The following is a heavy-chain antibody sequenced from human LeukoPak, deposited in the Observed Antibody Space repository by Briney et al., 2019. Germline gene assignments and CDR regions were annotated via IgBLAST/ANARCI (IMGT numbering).Heavy chain of an antibody. CDR3: ARDLSAAFDF. CDR1: GFPFSSYG. V-gene: IGHV3-33*01. Sequence: SGGSLRLSCAASGFPFSSYGMHWVRQAPGKGLEWVARLVYDARSDYANSVKGRFSISRDDSKNTLFLDMSNPRVEDTALYYCARDLSAAFDFWGQGVLVTVSS. CDR2: LVYDARS. D-gene: IGHD6-19*01. J-gene: IGHJ5*01.